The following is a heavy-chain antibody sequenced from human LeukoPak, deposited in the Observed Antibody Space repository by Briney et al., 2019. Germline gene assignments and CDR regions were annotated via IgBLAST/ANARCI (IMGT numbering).Heavy chain of an antibody. CDR3: ATMGATNFDH. J-gene: IGHJ4*02. V-gene: IGHV1-2*02. CDR1: GYTFTDYY. CDR2: INPNSGGT. D-gene: IGHD1-26*01. Sequence: ASVKVSCKASGYTFTDYYMHWVRQAPGQGLEWLGWINPNSGGTSYAQKFRGRVTMTRDTSISTAYMEVSRLRSDDTAVYYCATMGATNFDHWGQGTLVTVSS.